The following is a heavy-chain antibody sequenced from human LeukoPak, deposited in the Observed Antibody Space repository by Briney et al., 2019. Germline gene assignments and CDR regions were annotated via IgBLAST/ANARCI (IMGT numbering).Heavy chain of an antibody. Sequence: PSETLSLTCTVSGGSISSNTYYWGWIRQPPGKGLEWIGSIYYSGSTYYNPSLKSRVTISVDTSKNQFSLKLSSVTAADTAVYYCATSRGWLQPFDYWGQGTLVTVSS. CDR2: IYYSGST. D-gene: IGHD5-24*01. V-gene: IGHV4-39*07. CDR3: ATSRGWLQPFDY. J-gene: IGHJ4*02. CDR1: GGSISSNTYY.